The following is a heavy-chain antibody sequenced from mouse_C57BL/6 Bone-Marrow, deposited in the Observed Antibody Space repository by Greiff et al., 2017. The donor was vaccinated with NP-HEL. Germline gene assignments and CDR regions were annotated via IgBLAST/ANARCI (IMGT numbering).Heavy chain of an antibody. J-gene: IGHJ3*01. CDR1: GYTFTDYY. CDR2: IFPGSGST. Sequence: VQLQQSGPELVKPGASVKISCKASGYTFTDYYINWVKQRPGQGLEWIGWIFPGSGSTYYNEKFKGKATLTVDKSSSTAYMLLSSLTSEDSAVYFCARAGGRQLRLRKFAYWGQGTLVTVSA. V-gene: IGHV1-75*01. D-gene: IGHD3-2*02. CDR3: ARAGGRQLRLRKFAY.